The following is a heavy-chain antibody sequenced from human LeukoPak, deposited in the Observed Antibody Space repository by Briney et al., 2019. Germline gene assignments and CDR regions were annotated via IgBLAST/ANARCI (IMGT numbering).Heavy chain of an antibody. CDR1: GFTFDDYA. V-gene: IGHV3-9*01. J-gene: IGHJ3*01. Sequence: PGGSLRLSCVASGFTFDDYAMHWVRQAPGKGLEWVSGISWNSGSIGYADSVKGRFTISRDNAKNSLYLQMNSLRAEDTALYYCAKDYYYDSSGYYLADWGQGTMVTVSS. D-gene: IGHD3-22*01. CDR2: ISWNSGSI. CDR3: AKDYYYDSSGYYLAD.